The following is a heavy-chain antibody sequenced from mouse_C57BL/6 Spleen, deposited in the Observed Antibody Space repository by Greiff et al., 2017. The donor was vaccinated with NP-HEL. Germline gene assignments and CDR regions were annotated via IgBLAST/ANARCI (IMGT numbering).Heavy chain of an antibody. CDR1: GYTFTSYW. CDR3: ARGDHYYGSSNFDY. Sequence: QVQLQQPGAELVKPGASVKLSCKASGYTFTSYWMHWVKQRPGRGLEWIGRIDPNSGGTKYNEKFKSKATLTVDKPSSTAYMKLSSLTSEDSAVYYCARGDHYYGSSNFDYWGQGTTLTVSS. V-gene: IGHV1-72*01. J-gene: IGHJ2*01. CDR2: IDPNSGGT. D-gene: IGHD1-1*01.